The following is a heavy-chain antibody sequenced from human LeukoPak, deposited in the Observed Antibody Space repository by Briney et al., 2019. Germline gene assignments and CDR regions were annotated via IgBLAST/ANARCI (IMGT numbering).Heavy chain of an antibody. D-gene: IGHD2-21*02. CDR3: ARLMVTAWYEALDI. CDR2: INSDGSRT. J-gene: IGHJ3*02. CDR1: GFTFSSYW. V-gene: IGHV3-74*01. Sequence: PGGSLRLSCAASGFTFSSYWMHWVRQAPGKGLVWVSRINSDGSRTSYADSVKGRVTISRDNAKNTMYLQMNSLRAEDTAVYYCARLMVTAWYEALDIWGQGTKVTVSS.